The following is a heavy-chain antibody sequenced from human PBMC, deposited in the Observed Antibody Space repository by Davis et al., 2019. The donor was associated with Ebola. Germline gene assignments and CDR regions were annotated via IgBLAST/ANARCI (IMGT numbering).Heavy chain of an antibody. Sequence: MPSETLSLTCTVSGGSISSYYWSWIRQPPGKGLEWIGYIYYSGSTNYNPSLKSRVTISVDTSKNQFSLKLSSVTAADTAVYYCARAIVVAPFDPWGQGTLVTVSS. V-gene: IGHV4-59*01. CDR1: GGSISSYY. CDR2: IYYSGST. J-gene: IGHJ5*02. D-gene: IGHD2-2*01. CDR3: ARAIVVAPFDP.